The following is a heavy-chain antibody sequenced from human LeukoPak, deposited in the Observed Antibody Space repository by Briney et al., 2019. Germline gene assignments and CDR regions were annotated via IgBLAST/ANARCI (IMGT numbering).Heavy chain of an antibody. CDR2: IIPIFGTV. Sequence: ASVKVSCKASGGTFSSYAISWVRQAPGQGLEWMGGIIPIFGTVNYAQKFQGRVTITTDESTSAAYMGLSSLRSEDTAVYYCARGVLEYSSSSPWFDPWGQGTLVTVSS. D-gene: IGHD6-6*01. V-gene: IGHV1-69*05. CDR1: GGTFSSYA. CDR3: ARGVLEYSSSSPWFDP. J-gene: IGHJ5*02.